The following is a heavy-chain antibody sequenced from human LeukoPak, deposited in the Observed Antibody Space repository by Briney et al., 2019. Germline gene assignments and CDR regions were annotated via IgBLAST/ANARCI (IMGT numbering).Heavy chain of an antibody. V-gene: IGHV3-74*01. D-gene: IGHD6-19*01. J-gene: IGHJ4*02. CDR1: GFTFSKYW. Sequence: GGSLRLSCAASGFTFSKYWMLWVRQAPGKGLASVSRINTDGTVTTYADSVKGRFTVSRDNADNTMFLQMNSVRDEDTAAYYCATKPWLAQPPDSWGQGTPVTVSS. CDR2: INTDGTVT. CDR3: ATKPWLAQPPDS.